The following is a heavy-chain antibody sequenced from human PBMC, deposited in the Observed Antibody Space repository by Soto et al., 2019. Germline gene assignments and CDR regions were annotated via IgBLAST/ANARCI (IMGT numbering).Heavy chain of an antibody. J-gene: IGHJ4*02. CDR3: ARDLVAVAGPFDY. CDR1: GFTFSSYA. V-gene: IGHV3-30-3*01. Sequence: GGSLRLSCAASGFTFSSYAMHWVRQAPGKGLEWVAVISYDGSNKYYADSVKGRFTISRDNSKNTLYLQMNSLRAEDTAVYYCARDLVAVAGPFDYWGQGALVTVSS. D-gene: IGHD6-19*01. CDR2: ISYDGSNK.